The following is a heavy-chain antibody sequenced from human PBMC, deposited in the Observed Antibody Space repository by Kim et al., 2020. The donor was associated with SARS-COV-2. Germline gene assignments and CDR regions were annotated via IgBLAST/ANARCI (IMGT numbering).Heavy chain of an antibody. CDR3: AREPGDSSGYYYFDY. V-gene: IGHV4-59*01. J-gene: IGHJ4*02. Sequence: PSLKSRVTISVDTSKNQFSLKLSSVTAADTAVYYCAREPGDSSGYYYFDYWGQGTLVTVSS. D-gene: IGHD3-22*01.